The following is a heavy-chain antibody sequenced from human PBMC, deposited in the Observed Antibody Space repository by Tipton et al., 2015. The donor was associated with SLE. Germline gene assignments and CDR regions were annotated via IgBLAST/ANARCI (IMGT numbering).Heavy chain of an antibody. Sequence: TLSLTCAVSGYSIRSGHYWGWIRQPPGKGLEWIGTIYYSGTTYYNPSLESRVTISVDTSKNQFSLKLSSVTAADTAVYFCARDLDGGNSGPFFDFWGQGTLVTVSS. V-gene: IGHV4-38-2*02. D-gene: IGHD4-23*01. CDR2: IYYSGTT. J-gene: IGHJ4*02. CDR1: GYSIRSGHY. CDR3: ARDLDGGNSGPFFDF.